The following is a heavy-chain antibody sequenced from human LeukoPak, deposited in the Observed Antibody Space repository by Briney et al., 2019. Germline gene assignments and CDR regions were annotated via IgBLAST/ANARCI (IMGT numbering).Heavy chain of an antibody. CDR3: ARRRYYDGSGYLE. CDR2: IYYSGRT. D-gene: IGHD3-22*01. V-gene: IGHV4-39*01. J-gene: IGHJ1*01. Sequence: TASETLSLTCSVPGDPISRSDSSWDWSPQPPGKGLEGIGTIYYSGRTYYSPSLNSRVTMSVDTSSNQFSLNLRSVTAADTAVYYCARRRYYDGSGYLEWGQGTLLSVSS. CDR1: GDPISRSDSS.